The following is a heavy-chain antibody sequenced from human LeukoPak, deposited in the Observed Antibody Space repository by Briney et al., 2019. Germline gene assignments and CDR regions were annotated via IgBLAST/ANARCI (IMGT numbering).Heavy chain of an antibody. J-gene: IGHJ6*04. Sequence: GGSLRPSCAASAFTLSSYWMSWVSPAEERGREWVANIKQDGREKYYVDSVKGRFTISRDNAKNSLYLQMNSLRAEDTAVYCCARDRFDYGYYYYYGMDVWGKGTTVTVSS. D-gene: IGHD4-17*01. CDR3: ARDRFDYGYYYYYGMDV. CDR1: AFTLSSYW. CDR2: IKQDGREK. V-gene: IGHV3-7*03.